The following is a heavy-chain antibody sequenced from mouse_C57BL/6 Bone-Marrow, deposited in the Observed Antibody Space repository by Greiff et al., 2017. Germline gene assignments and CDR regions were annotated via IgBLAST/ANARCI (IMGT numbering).Heavy chain of an antibody. V-gene: IGHV1-61*01. CDR3: AREDYGSSYFDY. CDR2: IYPSDSET. Sequence: VQLQQPGAELVRPGSSVKLSCKASGYTFTSYWMDWVKQRPGQGLEWIGNIYPSDSETHYNQKFKDKATLTVDKSSSTAYMQLSSLTSEDSAVYYCAREDYGSSYFDYWGQGTTLTVSS. J-gene: IGHJ2*01. D-gene: IGHD1-1*01. CDR1: GYTFTSYW.